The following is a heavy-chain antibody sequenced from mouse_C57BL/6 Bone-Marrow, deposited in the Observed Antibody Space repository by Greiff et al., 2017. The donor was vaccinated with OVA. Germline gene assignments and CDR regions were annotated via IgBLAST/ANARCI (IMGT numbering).Heavy chain of an antibody. CDR3: ARHEVYYYGSSPFAY. V-gene: IGHV5-6*01. J-gene: IGHJ2*01. CDR2: ISSGGSYT. CDR1: GFPFSSYG. D-gene: IGHD1-1*01. Sequence: EVQLVESGGDLVKPGGSLKLSCAASGFPFSSYGMSWVRQTPDKRLEWVATISSGGSYTYYPDRVKGRFTIYSDNAKNTLYLQMSSLKSEETAMYYCARHEVYYYGSSPFAYWGQGTTLTVSS.